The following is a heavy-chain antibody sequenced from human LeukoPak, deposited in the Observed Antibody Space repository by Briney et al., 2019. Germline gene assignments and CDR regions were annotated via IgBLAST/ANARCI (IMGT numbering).Heavy chain of an antibody. J-gene: IGHJ3*02. CDR2: IYYSGST. CDR3: ARAAYYYDSSGYYPDAFDI. D-gene: IGHD3-22*01. V-gene: IGHV4-30-4*08. CDR1: GGSISSGDYY. Sequence: SQTLSLTCTVSGGSISSGDYYWSWIRQPPGKGLEWIGYIYYSGSTYYNPSLKSRVTISVDTSKNQFSLKLSSVTAADTAVYYCARAAYYYDSSGYYPDAFDIWGQGKMVTVSS.